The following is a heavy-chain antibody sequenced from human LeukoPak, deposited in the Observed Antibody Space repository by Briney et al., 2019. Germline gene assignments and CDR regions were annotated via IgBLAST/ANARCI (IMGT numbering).Heavy chain of an antibody. CDR3: AKDRSYYDFWSGYYTPTEYYYYMDV. CDR2: IRYDGSNK. J-gene: IGHJ6*03. CDR1: GFTFSSYG. Sequence: GGSLRLSCAASGFTFSSYGMHWVRQAPGKGLEWVAFIRYDGSNKYYADSVKGRFTISRDNSKNTLYLQMNSLRAEGTAVYYCAKDRSYYDFWSGYYTPTEYYYYMDVWGKGTTVTVSS. D-gene: IGHD3-3*01. V-gene: IGHV3-30*02.